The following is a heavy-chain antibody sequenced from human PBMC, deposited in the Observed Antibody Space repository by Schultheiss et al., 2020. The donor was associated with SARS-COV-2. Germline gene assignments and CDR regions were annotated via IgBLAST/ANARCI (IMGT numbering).Heavy chain of an antibody. D-gene: IGHD3-22*01. CDR3: AKDAHITMIVVVITYFDY. CDR1: GFTFSSYA. Sequence: GGSLRLSCAASGFTFSSYAMSWVRQAPGKGLEWVSAISGSGGSTYYADSVKGRFTISRDNSKNTLYLQMNSLRAEDTAVYYCAKDAHITMIVVVITYFDYWGQGTLVTVAS. V-gene: IGHV3-23*01. CDR2: ISGSGGST. J-gene: IGHJ4*02.